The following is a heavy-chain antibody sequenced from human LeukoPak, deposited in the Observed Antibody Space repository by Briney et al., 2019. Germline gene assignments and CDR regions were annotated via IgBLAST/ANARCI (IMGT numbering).Heavy chain of an antibody. CDR2: IYYGGST. Sequence: SETLSLTCTVSGVSISSSSYYWGWIRQPPGKGLEWIGSIYYGGSTFYNPSLKSRVTISVDTSKNQFSLKLSSVTAADTAVYYCAGQGRPGFASGYWGQGTLVTVSS. V-gene: IGHV4-39*01. J-gene: IGHJ4*02. D-gene: IGHD3-10*01. CDR3: AGQGRPGFASGY. CDR1: GVSISSSSYY.